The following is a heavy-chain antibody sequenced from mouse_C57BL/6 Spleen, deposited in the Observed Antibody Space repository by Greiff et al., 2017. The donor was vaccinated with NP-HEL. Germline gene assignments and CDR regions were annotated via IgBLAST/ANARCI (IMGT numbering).Heavy chain of an antibody. Sequence: VKLQESGAELVRPGASVTLSCKASGYTFTDYEMHWVKQTPVHGLEWIGAIDPETGGTAYNQKFKGKAILTADKSSSTAYMELRSLTSEDSAVYYCTRHRLLRSAMDYWGQGTSVTVSS. CDR3: TRHRLLRSAMDY. D-gene: IGHD1-1*01. CDR1: GYTFTDYE. CDR2: IDPETGGT. J-gene: IGHJ4*01. V-gene: IGHV1-15*01.